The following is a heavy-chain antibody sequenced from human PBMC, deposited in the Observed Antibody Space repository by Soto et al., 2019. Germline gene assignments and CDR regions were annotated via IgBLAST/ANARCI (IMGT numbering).Heavy chain of an antibody. V-gene: IGHV3-23*01. J-gene: IGHJ4*02. CDR1: GFTFSSYA. CDR3: VKHHGGVLSHFHQ. Sequence: EVQLLESGGNLVQPGGSLRLSCTASGFTFSSYALTWVRQAPGKGLEGISGGRGSGGTTYYADSVKGRFTISRDNSMDTLYLQMNSLSAEDTAVYYCVKHHGGVLSHFHQWGQGTLVTVSS. CDR2: GRGSGGTT. D-gene: IGHD3-10*01.